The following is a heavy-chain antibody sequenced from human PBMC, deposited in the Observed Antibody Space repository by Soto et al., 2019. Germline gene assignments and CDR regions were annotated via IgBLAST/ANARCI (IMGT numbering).Heavy chain of an antibody. CDR1: GYTFTRYT. CDR2: INPDNGNT. J-gene: IGHJ5*02. Sequence: SVKVSCKASGYTFTRYTMNWVRQAPGQRLEWMGWINPDNGNTKSSQKFQDRVIITRDTSASTAYMDLSSLRSEDTAVYYCARCIATGQLDPWGQGTLVTVSS. D-gene: IGHD2-15*01. V-gene: IGHV1-3*01. CDR3: ARCIATGQLDP.